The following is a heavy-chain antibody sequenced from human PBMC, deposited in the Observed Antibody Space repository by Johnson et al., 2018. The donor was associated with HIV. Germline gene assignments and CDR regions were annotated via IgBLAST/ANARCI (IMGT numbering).Heavy chain of an antibody. Sequence: QVQLVESGGGVVQPGRSLRLSCAASGFSFSSYAMHWVRQAPGKGLEWVAVISYDGSNKYYADSVEGRFTISRDNSKNTLYLQMNSLRAEDTAVYYCALDGRRGYSYDWGHDAFDIWGQGTMVTVSS. J-gene: IGHJ3*02. CDR2: ISYDGSNK. V-gene: IGHV3-30*04. CDR1: GFSFSSYA. D-gene: IGHD5-18*01. CDR3: ALDGRRGYSYDWGHDAFDI.